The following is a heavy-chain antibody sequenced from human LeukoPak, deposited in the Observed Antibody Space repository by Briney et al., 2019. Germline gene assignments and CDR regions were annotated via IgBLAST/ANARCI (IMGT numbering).Heavy chain of an antibody. V-gene: IGHV3-23*01. CDR3: TIRWGQWLVGDY. J-gene: IGHJ4*02. CDR1: GITFSSYA. CDR2: ISGSGGDT. D-gene: IGHD6-19*01. Sequence: SGGSLRLSCAASGITFSSYAMSWVRQAPGKGLEWVSAISGSGGDTYYADSVKGRFTISRDNSKNTLYLQMNSLRAEDTSVYYCTIRWGQWLVGDYWGQGTLVTVSS.